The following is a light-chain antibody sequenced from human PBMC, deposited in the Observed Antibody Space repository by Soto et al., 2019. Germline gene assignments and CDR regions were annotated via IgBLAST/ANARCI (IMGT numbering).Light chain of an antibody. J-gene: IGKJ4*01. CDR3: QEYYSPPLT. CDR1: QSVLYSSNNKNY. Sequence: DIVMTQSTESLAVSLGERATINCKSSQSVLYSSNNKNYLVWYQQKPGQPPKLLIYWASTRESGVPDRFSGSGSGTDFTLTISSLQAEDVAVYYCQEYYSPPLTFGGVTNVAIK. CDR2: WAS. V-gene: IGKV4-1*01.